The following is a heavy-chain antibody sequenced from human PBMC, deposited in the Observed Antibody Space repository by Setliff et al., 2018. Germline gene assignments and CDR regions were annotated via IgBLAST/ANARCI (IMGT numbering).Heavy chain of an antibody. V-gene: IGHV1-69*13. CDR2: IIPMFRSG. J-gene: IGHJ6*02. Sequence: GASVKVSCKASGYTLSNSILSWVRQAPGQGLEWMGGIIPMFRSGNYAQRFQGRVTITADESTSTVYMELTSLRAEDTAVYYCARGKMDVVAAGGKYCAMDVWGQGTAVTVSS. CDR1: GYTLSNSI. D-gene: IGHD6-13*01. CDR3: ARGKMDVVAAGGKYCAMDV.